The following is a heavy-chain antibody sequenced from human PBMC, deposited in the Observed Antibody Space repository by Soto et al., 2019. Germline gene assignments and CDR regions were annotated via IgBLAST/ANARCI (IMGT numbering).Heavy chain of an antibody. CDR1: WYTFTIYC. J-gene: IGHJ4*02. D-gene: IGHD2-2*01. Sequence: ASVKVSFKASWYTFTIYCGSLWLDAPLQGLELMGWISAYNGNTNYAENLQGRVTMTTDTSTSTAYMELRSLRSDDTAVYYCATVGSPHYCSSKRCHGCLEQWGKGTMVTVS. CDR2: ISAYNGNT. CDR3: ATVGSPHYCSSKRCHGCLEQ. V-gene: IGHV1-18*04.